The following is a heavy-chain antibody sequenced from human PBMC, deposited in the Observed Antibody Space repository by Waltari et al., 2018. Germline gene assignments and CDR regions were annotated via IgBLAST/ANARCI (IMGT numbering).Heavy chain of an antibody. CDR2: IIPIFGTA. J-gene: IGHJ3*02. V-gene: IGHV1-69*01. D-gene: IGHD2-21*02. CDR1: GGTFSSYA. Sequence: QVQLVQSGAEVKKPGSSVKVSCKASGGTFSSYAISWVRQAPGQGLEWMGGIIPIFGTANYAQKFQGRVTITADESTSTAYMELSSLRAEDTAVYYCARGGYCGGDCYSDAFDIWGQGTMVTVSS. CDR3: ARGGYCGGDCYSDAFDI.